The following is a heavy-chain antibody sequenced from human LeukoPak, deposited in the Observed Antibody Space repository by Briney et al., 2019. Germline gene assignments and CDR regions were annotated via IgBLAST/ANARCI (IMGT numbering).Heavy chain of an antibody. Sequence: PGGSLRLSCAASGFVVSGNYMSWVRQAPGKGLEWVSVLYPGGSTYYPDTVKGRFIISRDVSKNTLDLQMNSLRDDDTGKYYCARGRHGSGSYVDYWGQGALVIVSS. D-gene: IGHD3-10*01. CDR1: GFVVSGNY. CDR3: ARGRHGSGSYVDY. J-gene: IGHJ4*02. CDR2: LYPGGST. V-gene: IGHV3-53*01.